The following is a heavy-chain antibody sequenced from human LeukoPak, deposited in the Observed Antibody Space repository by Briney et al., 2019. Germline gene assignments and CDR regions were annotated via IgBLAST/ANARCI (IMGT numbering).Heavy chain of an antibody. Sequence: SETLSLTCPVYGGSFSNYYWSWIRQSPGKGLEWIGEINDSGTINYNPSLMSRVTISVDKSKNQFSLKLSSVTAADTAVYYCARRWNYGRNYYIDVWGKGATVSVSS. D-gene: IGHD1-7*01. J-gene: IGHJ6*03. CDR1: GGSFSNYY. V-gene: IGHV4-34*01. CDR3: ARRWNYGRNYYIDV. CDR2: INDSGTI.